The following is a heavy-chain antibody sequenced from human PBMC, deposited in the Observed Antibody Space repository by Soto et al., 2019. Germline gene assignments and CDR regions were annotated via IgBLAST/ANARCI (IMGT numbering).Heavy chain of an antibody. CDR2: INWNGGST. Sequence: PGGSLRLSCAASGFTFDDYGMSWVRQAPGKGLEWVSGINWNGGSTGYADSVKGRFTISRDNAKNSLYLQMNSLRAEDTALYYCARDWVTARTVDAFDIWGQGTMVTVSS. D-gene: IGHD2-21*02. CDR3: ARDWVTARTVDAFDI. CDR1: GFTFDDYG. J-gene: IGHJ3*02. V-gene: IGHV3-20*04.